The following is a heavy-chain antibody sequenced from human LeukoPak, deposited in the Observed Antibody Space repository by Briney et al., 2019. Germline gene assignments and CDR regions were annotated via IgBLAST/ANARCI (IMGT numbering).Heavy chain of an antibody. CDR3: ARGATVTTPYYCDY. V-gene: IGHV3-30*04. CDR1: GFTFSSYA. D-gene: IGHD4-17*01. CDR2: ISYDGSNK. J-gene: IGHJ4*02. Sequence: PVGSLRLSCAASGFTFSSYAMHWVRQAPGKGLEWVAAISYDGSNKYYADSVKGRFTISRDNSKNTLYLQMNSLKAEDTAVYYCARGATVTTPYYCDYWGQGTLVTVSS.